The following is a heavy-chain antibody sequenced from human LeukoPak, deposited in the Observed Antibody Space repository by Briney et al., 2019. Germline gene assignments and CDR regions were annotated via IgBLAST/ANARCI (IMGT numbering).Heavy chain of an antibody. V-gene: IGHV4-39*01. CDR2: IYYSGST. Sequence: PSETLSLTCAVYGWSFSSYYWGWIRQPPGKGLEWIGSIYYSGSTYYNPSLKSRVTISVDTSKNQFSLKLSSVTAADTAVYYCARRHNYGDNECWGQGTLVTVSS. J-gene: IGHJ4*02. CDR1: GWSFSSYY. D-gene: IGHD4-17*01. CDR3: ARRHNYGDNEC.